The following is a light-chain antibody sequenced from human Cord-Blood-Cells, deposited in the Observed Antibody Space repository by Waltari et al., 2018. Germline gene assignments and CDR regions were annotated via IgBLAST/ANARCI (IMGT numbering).Light chain of an antibody. J-gene: IGLJ3*02. CDR2: DVS. CDR3: CSYAGSYTWV. V-gene: IGLV2-11*01. Sequence: QSALTQPRSVSGSPGQPVTIPCPGTSSAVGGYNLVPWYQQPPGKAPKLMIYDVSKRPSGVPDRFSGSKSGNTASLTISGLQAEDEADYYCCSYAGSYTWVFGGGTKLTVL. CDR1: SSAVGGYNL.